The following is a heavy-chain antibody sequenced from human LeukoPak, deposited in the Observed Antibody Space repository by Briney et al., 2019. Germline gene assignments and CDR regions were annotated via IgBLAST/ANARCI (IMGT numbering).Heavy chain of an antibody. J-gene: IGHJ4*02. CDR2: MKVDGSDI. V-gene: IGHV3-7*01. D-gene: IGHD6-13*01. CDR1: GFTFTNDF. Sequence: GGSLRLSCAASGFTFTNDFMTWVRQAPGKGLEWVANMKVDGSDIHYVDSVKGRFTISSDNARNSLHLQMNSLRAEDTAIYYCVRAGRVATEDWGQGTLVTVSS. CDR3: VRAGRVATED.